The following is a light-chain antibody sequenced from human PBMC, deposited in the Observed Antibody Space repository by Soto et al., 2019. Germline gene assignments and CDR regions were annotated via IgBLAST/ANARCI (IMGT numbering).Light chain of an antibody. CDR3: CSYTTSDTLV. Sequence: QSALTQPASVSGSPGQSITISCTGTSSDLGAYNSVSWYRQHPGKAPKVMIYDVNNRPSGVSSRFSGSKSGNTASLTISGLQADDEDDYYCCSYTTSDTLVFGTGTKVTVL. CDR2: DVN. CDR1: SSDLGAYNS. J-gene: IGLJ1*01. V-gene: IGLV2-14*01.